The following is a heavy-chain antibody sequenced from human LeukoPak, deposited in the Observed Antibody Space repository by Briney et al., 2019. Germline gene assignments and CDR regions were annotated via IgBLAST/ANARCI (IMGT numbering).Heavy chain of an antibody. Sequence: SGPTLVNPTQTLTLTCTFSGFSLSTSGVGVGWIRQPPGKALEWLPLIYWDDDNRYSPSLKTRPPIPKGTSKNQVVLTMTHMDPVGTATYYCAHRDGGNSGDPFDYWGQGTLVTVSS. D-gene: IGHD4-23*01. CDR2: IYWDDDN. CDR3: AHRDGGNSGDPFDY. CDR1: GFSLSTSGVG. V-gene: IGHV2-5*02. J-gene: IGHJ4*02.